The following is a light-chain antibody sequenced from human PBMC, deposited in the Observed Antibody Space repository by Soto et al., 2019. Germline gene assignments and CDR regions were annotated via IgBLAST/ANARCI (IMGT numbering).Light chain of an antibody. CDR3: AAWDDSLNGVV. V-gene: IGLV1-44*01. Sequence: QSVLTQPPSASGTPGQRVTISCSGSSSNIGSNSVNWYQHLPGTAPKVLIYSNNRRTSGVPDRVSGTKSGTSASLAISGLQSEDEAEYDRAAWDDSLNGVVFGGGTKLTVL. CDR1: SSNIGSNS. CDR2: SNN. J-gene: IGLJ2*01.